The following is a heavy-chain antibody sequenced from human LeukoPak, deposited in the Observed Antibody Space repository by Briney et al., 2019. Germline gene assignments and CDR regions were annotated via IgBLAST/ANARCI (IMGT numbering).Heavy chain of an antibody. Sequence: GGSLTLSCAASGFTFSSYAMSWIRQAPGKGLEWVSAISGSGGSTYYADSVKGRFTISRDNSKNTLYLQMNSLRAEDTAVYYCAKDLTSGGSSWYPLDYWGQGTLVTVSS. CDR1: GFTFSSYA. V-gene: IGHV3-23*01. CDR3: AKDLTSGGSSWYPLDY. CDR2: ISGSGGST. D-gene: IGHD6-13*01. J-gene: IGHJ4*02.